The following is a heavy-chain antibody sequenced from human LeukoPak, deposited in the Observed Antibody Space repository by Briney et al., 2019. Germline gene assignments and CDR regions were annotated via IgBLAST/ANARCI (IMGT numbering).Heavy chain of an antibody. Sequence: AGGSLRLSCAASGFTFSSYAMHWVRQAPGKGLEYVSAISSNGGSTYYADSVKGRFTISRDNSKNTLYLQMGSLRAEDMAVYYCARGLIGNLDYWGQGTLVTVSS. CDR1: GFTFSSYA. CDR3: ARGLIGNLDY. V-gene: IGHV3-64*02. J-gene: IGHJ4*02. D-gene: IGHD2-8*01. CDR2: ISSNGGST.